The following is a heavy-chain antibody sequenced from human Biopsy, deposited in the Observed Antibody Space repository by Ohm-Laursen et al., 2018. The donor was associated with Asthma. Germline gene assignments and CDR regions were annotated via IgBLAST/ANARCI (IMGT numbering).Heavy chain of an antibody. J-gene: IGHJ3*01. CDR2: ISPDGRSA. D-gene: IGHD3-22*01. V-gene: IGHV3-23*01. CDR1: GFMFRSFG. CDR3: VKDTVEDRGGYYPFDV. Sequence: GSLRLSCAASGFMFRSFGMHWVRQAPGKGLEWVSTISPDGRSAHGPDSFRGRFTISRDNSRDTLYLQMRSLRADDTAVYYCVKDTVEDRGGYYPFDVWGQGTKVTVSS.